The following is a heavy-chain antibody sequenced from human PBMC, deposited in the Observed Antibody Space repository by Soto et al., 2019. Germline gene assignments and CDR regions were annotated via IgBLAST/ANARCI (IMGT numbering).Heavy chain of an antibody. J-gene: IGHJ5*02. CDR1: GFTFTSSA. Sequence: ASVKVSCKASGFTFTSSAVQWVRQARGQCLDWIGWIVVGSVNTNYAQKFQESVTIILDMSTSTVYMELSSLSSEDTAVYYCAADSEVNWFDPWGQGTLVTVSS. V-gene: IGHV1-58*01. D-gene: IGHD3-10*01. CDR2: IVVGSVNT. CDR3: AADSEVNWFDP.